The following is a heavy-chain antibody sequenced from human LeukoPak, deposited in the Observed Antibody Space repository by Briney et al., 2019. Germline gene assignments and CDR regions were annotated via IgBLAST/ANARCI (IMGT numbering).Heavy chain of an antibody. CDR1: GYSFTSYW. Sequence: GESLKISCKGSGYSFTSYWIGWVRQMPGKGLEWMGIIYPGDSDTISSPSFQGQVTISADKSIRTAYLQWSSLKASDTAMYYCARQVAAYYSYDSSGSFDYWGQGTLVTVSS. D-gene: IGHD3-22*01. J-gene: IGHJ4*02. CDR2: IYPGDSDT. V-gene: IGHV5-51*01. CDR3: ARQVAAYYSYDSSGSFDY.